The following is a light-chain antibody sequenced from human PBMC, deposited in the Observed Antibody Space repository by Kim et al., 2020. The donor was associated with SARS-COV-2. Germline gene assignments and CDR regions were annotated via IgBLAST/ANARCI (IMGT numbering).Light chain of an antibody. V-gene: IGKV4-1*01. Sequence: DIVMTQSPDSLTVSLGERATINCKSSQSVLYSPDNRNCLAWYQHKPGQPPKLLIYSASTRESGVPDRFTGSGSVTDFTLTISSLQAEDVAVYCCQQYLGSPPYTFGQGTKLEI. CDR2: SAS. CDR1: QSVLYSPDNRNC. J-gene: IGKJ2*01. CDR3: QQYLGSPPYT.